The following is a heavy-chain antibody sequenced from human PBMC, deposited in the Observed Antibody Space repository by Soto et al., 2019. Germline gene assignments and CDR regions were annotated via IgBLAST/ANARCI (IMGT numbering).Heavy chain of an antibody. D-gene: IGHD2-21*02. CDR1: GGSISSYY. CDR3: ARGGHIAVVTDSFDS. Sequence: SETLSLTCTVSGGSISSYYWSWIRQPPGKGLEWIGYIYYSGSTNYNPSLKSRVTISVDTSKNQFSLKLSSVTSLRSADTAVYYCARGGHIAVVTDSFDSWGQGTLVTVSS. CDR2: IYYSGST. V-gene: IGHV4-59*01. J-gene: IGHJ4*02.